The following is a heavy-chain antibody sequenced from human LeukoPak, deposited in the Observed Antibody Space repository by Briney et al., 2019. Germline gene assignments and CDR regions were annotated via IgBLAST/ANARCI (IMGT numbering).Heavy chain of an antibody. CDR3: ARRGYSSSWYPRRERGATKGAFDI. Sequence: SETLSLTCAVYGGSFSGYYWSWIRQPPGKGLEWIGETNHSGSTNYNPSLKSRVTISVDTSKNQFSLKLSSVTAADTAVYYCARRGYSSSWYPRRERGATKGAFDIWGQGTMVTVSS. CDR1: GGSFSGYY. J-gene: IGHJ3*02. D-gene: IGHD6-13*01. CDR2: TNHSGST. V-gene: IGHV4-34*01.